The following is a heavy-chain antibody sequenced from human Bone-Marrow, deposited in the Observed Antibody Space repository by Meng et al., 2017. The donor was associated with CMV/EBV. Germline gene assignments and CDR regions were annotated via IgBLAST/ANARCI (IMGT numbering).Heavy chain of an antibody. CDR2: IYYSGST. J-gene: IGHJ3*02. Sequence: SETLSLTCTVSGGSISSSSYYWGWIRQPPGKGLEWIGSIYYSGSTYYNPSLKSRVTISVDTSKNQFSQKLSSVTAADTAVYYCAIAGYSVIGAFDIWGQGTMVTVSS. CDR1: GGSISSSSYY. D-gene: IGHD2-15*01. CDR3: AIAGYSVIGAFDI. V-gene: IGHV4-39*01.